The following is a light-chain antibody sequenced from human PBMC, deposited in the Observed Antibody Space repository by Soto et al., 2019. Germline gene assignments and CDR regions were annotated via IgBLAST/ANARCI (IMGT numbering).Light chain of an antibody. CDR1: QSISIS. J-gene: IGKJ2*01. CDR2: AAS. CDR3: QQSYSILYT. Sequence: DIQMTQSPSSLSASVGDRVTITCRASQSISISLNWFQQKPGKAPKLLIYAASSLQSGVPSRFSGSGSGTDFTLTISSLQPEDFATYFCQQSYSILYTFGQGTKLEIK. V-gene: IGKV1-39*01.